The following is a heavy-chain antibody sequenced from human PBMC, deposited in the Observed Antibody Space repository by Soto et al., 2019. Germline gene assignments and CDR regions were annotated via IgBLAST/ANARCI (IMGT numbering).Heavy chain of an antibody. V-gene: IGHV1-69*13. CDR3: ASQNDCSSTSCYTAPNDAFDI. D-gene: IGHD2-2*02. CDR2: IIPIFGTA. Sequence: SLQVSCTASGVTFSIYAIILVLQAPGQGLEWMGGIIPIFGTANYAQKFQGRVTITADESTSTAYMELSSLRSEDTAVYYCASQNDCSSTSCYTAPNDAFDIWGQGTMVTVSS. J-gene: IGHJ3*02. CDR1: GVTFSIYA.